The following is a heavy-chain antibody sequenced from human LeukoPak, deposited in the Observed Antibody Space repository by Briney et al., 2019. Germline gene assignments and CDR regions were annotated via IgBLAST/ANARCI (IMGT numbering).Heavy chain of an antibody. V-gene: IGHV3-30*04. CDR1: GFTFSSYA. Sequence: PGGSLRLSCAASGFTFSSYAMHWVRQAPGKGLEWVAVISYDGSNKYYADSVKGRFTISRDNSKNTLYLQMNSLRADDTAVYFCASFSRHCSGGSCYPEYFQHWGQGTLVTVSS. D-gene: IGHD2-15*01. CDR2: ISYDGSNK. J-gene: IGHJ1*01. CDR3: ASFSRHCSGGSCYPEYFQH.